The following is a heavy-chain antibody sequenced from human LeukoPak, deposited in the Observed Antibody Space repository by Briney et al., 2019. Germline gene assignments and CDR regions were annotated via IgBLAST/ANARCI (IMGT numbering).Heavy chain of an antibody. D-gene: IGHD3-10*01. V-gene: IGHV4-34*01. CDR2: INHSGST. CDR3: ARGAYGSGSYNWFDP. Sequence: PSETLSLTCAVYGRSLSGYYWSWIRQPPGKGLEWIREINHSGSTNYNPSLKSRVTISVDTSKNQFSLKLSSVTAADTAVYYCARGAYGSGSYNWFDPWGQGTLVTVSS. J-gene: IGHJ5*02. CDR1: GRSLSGYY.